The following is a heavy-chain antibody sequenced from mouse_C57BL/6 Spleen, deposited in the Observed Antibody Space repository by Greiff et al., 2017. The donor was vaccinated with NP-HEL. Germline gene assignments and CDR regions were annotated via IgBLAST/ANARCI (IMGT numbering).Heavy chain of an antibody. V-gene: IGHV3-5*01. CDR2: IYYSGTI. Sequence: VQLKQSGPGLVKPSQTVFLTCTVPGISITTGNYRWSWIRQFPGNKLEWIGYIYYSGTITYNPSLTSRTTITRDTPKNQFFLEMNSLTAEDTATYYCARVLGYYFDYWGQGTTLTVSS. CDR1: GISITTGNYR. CDR3: ARVLGYYFDY. D-gene: IGHD4-1*01. J-gene: IGHJ2*01.